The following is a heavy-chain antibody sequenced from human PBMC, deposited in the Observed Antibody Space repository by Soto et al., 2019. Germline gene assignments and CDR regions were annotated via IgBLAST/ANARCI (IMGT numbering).Heavy chain of an antibody. Sequence: ASVKVSCKAYGYSFSDYCISWVRHAPGQGLEWMGWISPYNGNTHYAQKFQGRVTMTSDTSTNTAYMELKSLESDDTALYYCARDRSGSSHPTDRFDPWGRGTLVTVSS. CDR2: ISPYNGNT. V-gene: IGHV1-18*01. CDR3: ARDRSGSSHPTDRFDP. J-gene: IGHJ5*02. CDR1: GYSFSDYC. D-gene: IGHD6-13*01.